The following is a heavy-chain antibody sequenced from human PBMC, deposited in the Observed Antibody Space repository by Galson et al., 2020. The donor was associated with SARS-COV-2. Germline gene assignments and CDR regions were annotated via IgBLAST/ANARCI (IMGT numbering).Heavy chain of an antibody. J-gene: IGHJ4*02. CDR2: INHSGST. Sequence: SETLSLTCAVYGGSFSGYYWSWIRQPPGKGLEWIGEINHSGSTNYNPSLKSRVTISVDTSKNQFSLKLSSVTAADTAVYYCAREGFRDSGWPKTLFLDWGQGTLVTVSS. CDR1: GGSFSGYY. CDR3: AREGFRDSGWPKTLFLD. D-gene: IGHD6-19*01. V-gene: IGHV4-34*01.